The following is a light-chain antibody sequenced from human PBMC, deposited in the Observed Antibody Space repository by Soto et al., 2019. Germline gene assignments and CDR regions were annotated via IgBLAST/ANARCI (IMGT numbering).Light chain of an antibody. CDR2: AAS. V-gene: IGKV1-39*01. CDR3: QQSYSTPRAT. J-gene: IGKJ1*01. CDR1: QSISSY. Sequence: IQMTQSPSSLSASVGDRVTITCRASQSISSYLNWYQQKPGKAPKLLIYAASSLQSGVPSRFSGIGSGTDFTLTISSLQPEDFATYYCQQSYSTPRATFGQGTKVDIK.